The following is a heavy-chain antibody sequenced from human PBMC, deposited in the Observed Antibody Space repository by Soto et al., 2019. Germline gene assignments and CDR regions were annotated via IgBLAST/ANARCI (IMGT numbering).Heavy chain of an antibody. CDR1: GFTFSSYA. Sequence: EVQLLESGGGLVQPGGSLRLSCAASGFTFSSYAMSWVRQAPGKGLEWVSGISGSGDSTYYADSVKGRFTISRDNSKSTLYVQMNSMRAEDAGVYYFAMCGGGYCRTPACVGSFNYFALWGRGTVVTVSS. CDR3: AMCGGGYCRTPACVGSFNYFAL. J-gene: IGHJ2*01. V-gene: IGHV3-23*01. CDR2: ISGSGDST. D-gene: IGHD2-15*01.